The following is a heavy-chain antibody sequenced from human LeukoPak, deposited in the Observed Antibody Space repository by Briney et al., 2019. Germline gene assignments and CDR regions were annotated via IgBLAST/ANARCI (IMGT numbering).Heavy chain of an antibody. V-gene: IGHV3-11*04. D-gene: IGHD1-1*01. CDR1: GFTFSDYY. J-gene: IGHJ4*02. Sequence: GGSLRLSCAASGFTFSDYYMSWIRQAPGKGLEGVSYISSSGSTIYYADSVKGRLTISRDNAKNSLYLQMNSLRAEDTAMYYCAREILEPGKTHEYWGQGTLVTVSS. CDR3: AREILEPGKTHEY. CDR2: ISSSGSTI.